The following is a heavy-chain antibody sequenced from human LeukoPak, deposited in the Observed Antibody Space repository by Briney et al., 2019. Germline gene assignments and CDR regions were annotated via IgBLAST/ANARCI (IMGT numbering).Heavy chain of an antibody. CDR1: GFTFSSYS. CDR2: ISSSSSYI. V-gene: IGHV3-21*01. D-gene: IGHD4-17*01. CDR3: AREGTYGDYYYDC. J-gene: IGHJ4*02. Sequence: PGGSLRLSCAASGFTFSSYSMNWVRQAPGKGLEWVSSISSSSSYIYYADSVKGRFTISRDNAKNSLYLQMNSLRAEDTAVYYCAREGTYGDYYYDCWGQGTLVTVSS.